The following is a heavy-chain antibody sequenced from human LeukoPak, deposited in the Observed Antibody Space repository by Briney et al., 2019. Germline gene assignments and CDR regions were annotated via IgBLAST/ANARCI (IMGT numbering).Heavy chain of an antibody. CDR2: IRYDGINK. V-gene: IGHV3-30*02. J-gene: IGHJ4*02. D-gene: IGHD5-12*01. Sequence: GGSLRLSCAASGFTFNNYGMHWVRQAPGKGLEWVSFIRYDGINKYYANSVKGRFTISRDNSKNTLSLQMSSLRAEDTAVYYCAKPLRADRVVLDYWGQGTLVTVSS. CDR1: GFTFNNYG. CDR3: AKPLRADRVVLDY.